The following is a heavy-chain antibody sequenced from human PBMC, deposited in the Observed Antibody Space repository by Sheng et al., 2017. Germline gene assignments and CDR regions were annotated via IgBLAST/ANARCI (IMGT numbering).Heavy chain of an antibody. D-gene: IGHD3-22*01. CDR3: ARVGDDRGFDY. CDR2: ISSSGSTI. Sequence: EVQLVESGGGLVQPGGSLRLSCAASGFTFSSYEMNWVRQAPGKGLEWVSYISSSGSTIYYADSVKGRFTISRDNAKNSLYLQMNSLRAKDTAVYYCARVGDDRGFDYWGQGTLVTVSS. CDR1: GFTFSSYE. V-gene: IGHV3-48*03. J-gene: IGHJ4*02.